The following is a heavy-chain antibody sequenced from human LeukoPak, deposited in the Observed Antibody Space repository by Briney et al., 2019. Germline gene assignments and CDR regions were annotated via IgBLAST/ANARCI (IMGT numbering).Heavy chain of an antibody. Sequence: ASVNVSCKASGYIFNSYANRWVRQAPGQGLEWMGRVTVHNGNTNYAQQPQGRVTITTDTSTSTAYMELRSLRSDDTAVYYCARDTSPHSGSYPVLCDYWGQGTLVTVSS. D-gene: IGHD1-26*01. V-gene: IGHV1-18*01. CDR1: GYIFNSYA. CDR3: ARDTSPHSGSYPVLCDY. J-gene: IGHJ4*02. CDR2: VTVHNGNT.